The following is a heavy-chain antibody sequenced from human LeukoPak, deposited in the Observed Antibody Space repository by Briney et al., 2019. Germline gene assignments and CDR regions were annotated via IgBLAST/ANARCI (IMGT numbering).Heavy chain of an antibody. V-gene: IGHV3-30*04. J-gene: IGHJ6*04. CDR3: ARAGGCSGGSCYYYYYGMDV. Sequence: GGSLRLSCAASGFTFNTYTMNTVRQAPGKGLEWVALISYDGSNEYYADSVKGRFTISRDNSKNTVSVQMNSLRIEDTAVYYCARAGGCSGGSCYYYYYGMDVWGKGTTVTVSS. D-gene: IGHD2-15*01. CDR2: ISYDGSNE. CDR1: GFTFNTYT.